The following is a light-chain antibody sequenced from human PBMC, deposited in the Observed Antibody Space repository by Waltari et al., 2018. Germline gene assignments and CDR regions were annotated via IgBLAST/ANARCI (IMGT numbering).Light chain of an antibody. CDR3: CSYAGSYTYV. Sequence: QSALTQPPSVSGSPGQSVTISCTGTSSHVGGLHFVSWYQQPPDKAPQLLIYDVNQRASGLPDRCSGSKSGNTASLTIAGIQGEDEADYYCCSYAGSYTYVFGTGTKVTAL. V-gene: IGLV2-11*01. CDR2: DVN. CDR1: SSHVGGLHF. J-gene: IGLJ1*01.